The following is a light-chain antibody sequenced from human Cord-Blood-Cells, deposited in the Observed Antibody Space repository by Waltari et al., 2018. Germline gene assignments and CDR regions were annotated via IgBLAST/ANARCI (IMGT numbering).Light chain of an antibody. V-gene: IGKV1-39*01. CDR3: QQIYSTPWT. Sequence: DIQMTQSPSSLSASVGDRVTITGRASQSISSYLNWYQQKPVKAPKLLIYAASSLQSGVPSRFSGSGSGTDFTLTISSLQPEEFATYYCQQIYSTPWTFGQGTKVEIK. CDR2: AAS. J-gene: IGKJ1*01. CDR1: QSISSY.